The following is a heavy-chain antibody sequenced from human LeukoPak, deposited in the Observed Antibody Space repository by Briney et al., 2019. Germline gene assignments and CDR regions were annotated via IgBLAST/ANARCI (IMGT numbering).Heavy chain of an antibody. Sequence: AVTLRFSCAASGFVFSDYYMSWFPQAPGKGLEWLAYISGSGTCTDYADSVKGRFTISRDNAKNSLYLQMMNLGVEDTAIYHCATSPIGCCSYGSCAENQWGQGILVAVSS. J-gene: IGHJ4*02. CDR2: ISGSGTCT. CDR3: ATSPIGCCSYGSCAENQ. V-gene: IGHV3-11*01. CDR1: GFVFSDYY. D-gene: IGHD5-18*01.